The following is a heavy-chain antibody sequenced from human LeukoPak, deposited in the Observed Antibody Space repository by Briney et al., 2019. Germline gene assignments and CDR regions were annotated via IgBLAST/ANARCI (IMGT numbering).Heavy chain of an antibody. CDR1: GGSISSGGYY. V-gene: IGHV4-31*03. CDR2: IYYSGST. Sequence: PSQTLSLTCTVSGGSISSGGYYWSWIRQHPGKGLEWIGYIYYSGSTYYNPSLKSRVTISVDTSKNQFSLKLSSVTAADTAVYYCARHSGDSHYSSSWFDYWGQGTLVTVSS. J-gene: IGHJ4*02. D-gene: IGHD6-13*01. CDR3: ARHSGDSHYSSSWFDY.